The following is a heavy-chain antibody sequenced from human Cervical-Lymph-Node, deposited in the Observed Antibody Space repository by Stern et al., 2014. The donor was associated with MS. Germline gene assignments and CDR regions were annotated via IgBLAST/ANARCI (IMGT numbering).Heavy chain of an antibody. J-gene: IGHJ4*02. CDR2: IFYSGST. D-gene: IGHD6-13*01. V-gene: IGHV4-59*01. Sequence: VQLVESGPGLVKPSETLSLTCTVSGGAISSYYWSWIRQPPGKGLEWIGHIFYSGSTSDNPSLRGRVTISGDTSKNQFSLRLTSVTAADTAVYYCARDARSSSHFAYWGQGTLVTVSS. CDR1: GGAISSYY. CDR3: ARDARSSSHFAY.